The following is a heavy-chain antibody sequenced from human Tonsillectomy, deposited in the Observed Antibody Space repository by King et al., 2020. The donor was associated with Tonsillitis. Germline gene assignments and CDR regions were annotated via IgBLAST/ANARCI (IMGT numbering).Heavy chain of an antibody. CDR3: ARFAFGGGGSYWYYFAY. Sequence: QLQESGPGLVKPSETLSLTCTVSGGSISNYYWSWIRQPPGKGLEWIGYIYYSGRTNYNPSLKSRVAISVDTSKNQFSLNLNSVTAADTAVYYCARFAFGGGGSYWYYFAYWGQGTLVTVSS. CDR2: IYYSGRT. J-gene: IGHJ4*02. V-gene: IGHV4-59*08. D-gene: IGHD1-26*01. CDR1: GGSISNYY.